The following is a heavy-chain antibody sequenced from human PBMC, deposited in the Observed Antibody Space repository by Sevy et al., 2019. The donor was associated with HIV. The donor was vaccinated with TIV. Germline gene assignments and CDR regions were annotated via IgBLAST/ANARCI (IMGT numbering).Heavy chain of an antibody. CDR2: ISASGGGT. J-gene: IGHJ1*01. CDR3: AKDASSSWTGGTFQH. D-gene: IGHD6-13*01. V-gene: IGHV3-23*01. CDR1: GFIFSGYV. Sequence: GGSLRLSCAASGFIFSGYVMSWVRQAPGKGLEWVSGISASGGGTYYADSWKGRFTVSRDNSKNTLYLEMNSLRAEDTAVYYCAKDASSSWTGGTFQHWGQGTLVTVSS.